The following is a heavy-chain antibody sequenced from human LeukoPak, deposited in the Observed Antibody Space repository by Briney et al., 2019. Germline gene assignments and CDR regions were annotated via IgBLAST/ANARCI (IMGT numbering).Heavy chain of an antibody. J-gene: IGHJ5*02. CDR1: GGSISSSSYY. Sequence: SETLSLTCTVSGGSISSSSYYWGWIRQPPGKGLEWIGSIYYSGSTYYNPSLKSRVTISVDTSKNQFSLKLSSVTAADTAVYYCARLGSWYDNWFDPWGQGTLVTVSS. CDR2: IYYSGST. V-gene: IGHV4-39*01. D-gene: IGHD6-13*01. CDR3: ARLGSWYDNWFDP.